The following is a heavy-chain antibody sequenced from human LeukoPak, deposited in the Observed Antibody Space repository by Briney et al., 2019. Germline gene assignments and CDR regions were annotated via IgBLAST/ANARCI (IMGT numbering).Heavy chain of an antibody. CDR2: IGGSSATT. J-gene: IGHJ4*02. CDR3: AKARYNSGWYDD. CDR1: GFTFSSYA. D-gene: IGHD6-13*01. Sequence: GGSLRLSCAASGFTFSSYAMSWVRQAPGKGLEWVSVIGGSSATTYYADSGKGRFTISRDNSKNMLYLQVSSLRAEDTAVYYCAKARYNSGWYDDWGQGTLVTVSS. V-gene: IGHV3-23*01.